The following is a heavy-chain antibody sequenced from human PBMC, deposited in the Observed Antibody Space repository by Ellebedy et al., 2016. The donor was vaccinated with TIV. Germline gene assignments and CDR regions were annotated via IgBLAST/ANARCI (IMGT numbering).Heavy chain of an antibody. CDR1: GDSVSSNSAA. CDR2: TFYRSKWNN. J-gene: IGHJ1*01. D-gene: IGHD4-23*01. V-gene: IGHV6-1*01. CDR3: ARGGYGNGGGLFQH. Sequence: SQTLSLTCAISGDSVSSNSAAWTWIRQSPSRCLEWLGRTFYRSKWNNDYAVTVKSRITINAATSKNQFSLQLNSVTPEDTAVYYCARGGYGNGGGLFQHWGQGILVTVSS.